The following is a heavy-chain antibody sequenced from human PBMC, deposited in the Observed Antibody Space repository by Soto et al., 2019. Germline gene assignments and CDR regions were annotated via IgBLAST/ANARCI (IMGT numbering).Heavy chain of an antibody. CDR1: GYTFTSYG. CDR2: ISAYNGNT. D-gene: IGHD2-15*01. CDR3: ARMLGYCSGGSCYSVAFDI. V-gene: IGHV1-18*01. J-gene: IGHJ3*02. Sequence: ASVKVSCKASGYTFTSYGISWVRQAPGQGLERMGWISAYNGNTNYAQKLQGRVTMTTDTSTSTAYMELRSLRSDDTAVYYCARMLGYCSGGSCYSVAFDIWGQGTMVTVSS.